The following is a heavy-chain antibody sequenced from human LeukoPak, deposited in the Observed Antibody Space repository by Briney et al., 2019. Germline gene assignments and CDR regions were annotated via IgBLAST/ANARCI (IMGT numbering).Heavy chain of an antibody. V-gene: IGHV3-23*01. Sequence: PGGSLRLSCAASGFTFSSYAMSWVRQAPGKGLEWVSAISGSGGSTYYADSVKGRFTISRDNSKNTLYLQMNSLRAEDTAVYYCAKEGDYDFWSGYLNSFDYWGQGTLVTVSS. CDR1: GFTFSSYA. CDR2: ISGSGGST. CDR3: AKEGDYDFWSGYLNSFDY. D-gene: IGHD3-3*01. J-gene: IGHJ4*02.